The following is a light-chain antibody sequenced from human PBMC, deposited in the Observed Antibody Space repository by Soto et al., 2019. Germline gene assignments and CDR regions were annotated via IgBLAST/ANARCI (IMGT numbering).Light chain of an antibody. CDR2: STS. J-gene: IGKJ1*01. CDR1: QSVGTSW. Sequence: EIVLTQSPGTLSLSPGERVTLSCRASQSVGTSWLAWYQQKPGQSPRLLIYSTSSRATGIPDRFSGSGSETDFALTISRLEPEDSEVYYCQQYASSQWTFGQGTKVEIK. V-gene: IGKV3-20*01. CDR3: QQYASSQWT.